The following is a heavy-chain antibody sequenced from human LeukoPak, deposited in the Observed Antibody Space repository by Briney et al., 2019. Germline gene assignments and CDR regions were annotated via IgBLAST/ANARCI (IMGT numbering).Heavy chain of an antibody. D-gene: IGHD1-26*01. V-gene: IGHV3-21*05. CDR3: ARDHKWAFDY. CDR1: GFTFSDYS. Sequence: GGSLRLSCAISGFTFSDYSMNWVRQAPGRGLEWISYIGLGSGFVSYSDSVKGRFTISRDTARNSVDLQMNSLRADDTAVYYCARDHKWAFDYWGQGTLVTVSS. CDR2: IGLGSGFV. J-gene: IGHJ4*02.